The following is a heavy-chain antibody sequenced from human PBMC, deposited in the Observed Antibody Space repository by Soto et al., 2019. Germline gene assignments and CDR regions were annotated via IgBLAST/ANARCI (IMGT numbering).Heavy chain of an antibody. V-gene: IGHV4-30-4*01. J-gene: IGHJ4*02. D-gene: IGHD1-26*01. CDR2: TYYSGST. Sequence: QVQLQESGPGLVKPSQTLSLTCTVSGGSISSGDYYWSWIRQPPGKGLEWIGYTYYSGSTYYNPSPKSRVTISVDTSKNQFALKLSSVTAADTAVYYCARSMSGSYYHYWGQGTLVTVSS. CDR1: GGSISSGDYY. CDR3: ARSMSGSYYHY.